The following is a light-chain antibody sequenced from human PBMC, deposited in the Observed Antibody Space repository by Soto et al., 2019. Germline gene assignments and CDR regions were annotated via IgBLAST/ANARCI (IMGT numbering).Light chain of an antibody. CDR1: QSVSLS. CDR2: DAS. V-gene: IGKV3-11*01. CDR3: QERTGWPPWT. Sequence: EIVLTQSPATLSLFPGGRATLSCRASQSVSLSLAWYQQKPGQAPRLLIYDASKRASGFPARFSGSGSGTDFTLTISSLEPEDFAVYYCQERTGWPPWTFGQGTKVDIK. J-gene: IGKJ1*01.